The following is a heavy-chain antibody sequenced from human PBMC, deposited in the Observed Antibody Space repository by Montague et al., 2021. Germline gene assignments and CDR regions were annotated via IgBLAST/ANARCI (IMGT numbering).Heavy chain of an antibody. J-gene: IGHJ6*03. Sequence: SETLSLTCTVSRSLINSDYYWGWIRQPPGKGLEWMGSVSHGGRTYYNSSLKSRVTISVDTSNNHFSLKLCSVTAADTAMYYCARERDRYYYMDIWGKGTTITVSS. CDR2: VSHGGRT. V-gene: IGHV4-38-2*02. CDR3: ARERDRYYYMDI. CDR1: RSLINSDYY.